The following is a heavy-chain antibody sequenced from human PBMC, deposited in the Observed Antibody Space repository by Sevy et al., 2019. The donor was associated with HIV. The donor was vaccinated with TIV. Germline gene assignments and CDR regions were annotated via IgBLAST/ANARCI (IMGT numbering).Heavy chain of an antibody. CDR2: MSYDGSYK. CDR3: ARDSGYSINWYPAY. Sequence: GGSLRLSCAASGFTFSSHDMHWVRQAPGKGLEWVAVMSYDGSYKSYGDSVKGRFTISRDDSKNTLYLQMNSLRPEDTAMYYCARDSGYSINWYPAYWGQGTLVTV. CDR1: GFTFSSHD. D-gene: IGHD6-13*01. J-gene: IGHJ4*02. V-gene: IGHV3-30*03.